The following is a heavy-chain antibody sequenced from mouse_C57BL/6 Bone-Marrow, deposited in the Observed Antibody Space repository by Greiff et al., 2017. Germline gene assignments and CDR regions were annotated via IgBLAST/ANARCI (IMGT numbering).Heavy chain of an antibody. D-gene: IGHD1-1*01. V-gene: IGHV5-12*01. CDR2: ISNGGGST. CDR3: ALHYGSSYDYAMDY. Sequence: EVQLVESGGGLVQPGGSLKLSCAASGFTFSDYYMYWVRQTPEKRLEWVAYISNGGGSTYYPDTVKGQFTISRDNAKNTLYLQMSRLKSEDTAMYYCALHYGSSYDYAMDYWGQGTSVTVSS. J-gene: IGHJ4*01. CDR1: GFTFSDYY.